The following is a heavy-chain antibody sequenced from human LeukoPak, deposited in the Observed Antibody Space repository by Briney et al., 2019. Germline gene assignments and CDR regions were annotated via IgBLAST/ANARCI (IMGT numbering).Heavy chain of an antibody. J-gene: IGHJ4*02. CDR2: IYTSGST. Sequence: SETLSLTCTVSGGSISSYYWSWIRQPAGKGLEWIGRIYTSGSTNYNPSLKSRVTMSVDTSKNQFSLKLSSVTAADTAVYYCARDARGGFYYDSSGPPDYWGQGTLVTVSS. V-gene: IGHV4-4*07. CDR3: ARDARGGFYYDSSGPPDY. CDR1: GGSISSYY. D-gene: IGHD3-22*01.